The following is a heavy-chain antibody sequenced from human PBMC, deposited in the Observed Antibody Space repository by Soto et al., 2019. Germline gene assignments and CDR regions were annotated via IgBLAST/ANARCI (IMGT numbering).Heavy chain of an antibody. CDR1: GFTLSSYS. D-gene: IGHD5-18*01. CDR3: ASPVTPHGIFPDY. CDR2: ISSSSSYI. V-gene: IGHV3-21*01. Sequence: PGGSLRLSCAASGFTLSSYSMNWVRQAPGKGLEWVSPISSSSSYIYYADSAKGRFTISRDNAKNSLYLQMNSLRAEDTAVYYCASPVTPHGIFPDYWGQGTLVTVSS. J-gene: IGHJ4*02.